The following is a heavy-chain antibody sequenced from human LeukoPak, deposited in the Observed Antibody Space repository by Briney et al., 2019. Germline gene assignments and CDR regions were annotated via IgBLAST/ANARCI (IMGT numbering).Heavy chain of an antibody. V-gene: IGHV4-31*03. CDR2: IYYSGST. CDR1: GGSISSGGYY. Sequence: SQTLSLTCTVSGGSISSGGYYWSWIRQHPGTGLEWIGYIYYSGSTYYNPSLKSRVTISVDTSKNQFSLKLSSVTAADTAVYYCARDVVGYYDSSGYYRYDQFFDYWGQGTLVTVSS. CDR3: ARDVVGYYDSSGYYRYDQFFDY. J-gene: IGHJ4*02. D-gene: IGHD3-22*01.